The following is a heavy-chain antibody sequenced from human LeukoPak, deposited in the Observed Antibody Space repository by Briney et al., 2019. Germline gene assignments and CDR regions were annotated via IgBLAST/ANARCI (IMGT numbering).Heavy chain of an antibody. D-gene: IGHD1-1*01. CDR2: INQDGSEK. CDR1: GFTFSNSW. CDR3: ARGGTFVSDY. V-gene: IGHV3-7*01. J-gene: IGHJ4*02. Sequence: GSLRLSCAASGFTFSNSWMSWVRQAPGKGLEWVANINQDGSEKYYVGSMKGRFTVSRDNAKNSLYLQMDSLRAEDTAVYYCARGGTFVSDYWGQGTLVTVSS.